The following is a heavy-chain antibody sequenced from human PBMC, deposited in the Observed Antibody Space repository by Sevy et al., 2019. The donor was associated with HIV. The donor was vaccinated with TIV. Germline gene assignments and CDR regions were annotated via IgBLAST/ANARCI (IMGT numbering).Heavy chain of an antibody. J-gene: IGHJ4*02. Sequence: GGSLRLSCAASGFTFTNAWMNWVRQVPGKGLEWVGRIKSETYSGTTDYAAPVKGRFTISRDDSDNTLYLQMNSLKTAETAVSYCATDIGLQWDLLGARFFGSWGQGTLVTVSS. CDR2: IKSETYSGTT. CDR3: ATDIGLQWDLLGARFFGS. D-gene: IGHD3-3*01. CDR1: GFTFTNAW. V-gene: IGHV3-15*07.